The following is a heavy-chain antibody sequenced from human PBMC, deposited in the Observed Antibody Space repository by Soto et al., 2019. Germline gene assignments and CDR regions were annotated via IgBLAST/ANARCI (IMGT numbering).Heavy chain of an antibody. D-gene: IGHD3-9*01. Sequence: ASVKVSCKASGYTFTSYAMNWVRQAPGQGLEWMGWINTNTGNPTYAQGFTGRFVFSLDTSVSTAYLQICSLKAEDTAVYYCATTLRYFVLTSMDVWGQGTTVTVSS. J-gene: IGHJ6*02. CDR2: INTNTGNP. V-gene: IGHV7-4-1*01. CDR3: ATTLRYFVLTSMDV. CDR1: GYTFTSYA.